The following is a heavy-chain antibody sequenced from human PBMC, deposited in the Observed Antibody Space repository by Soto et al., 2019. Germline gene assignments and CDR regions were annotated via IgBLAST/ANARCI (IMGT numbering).Heavy chain of an antibody. CDR1: GGSISSGGYY. CDR2: IYYSGST. V-gene: IGHV4-31*03. CDR3: ARLKTSGYCSGGSCYPGGMDV. J-gene: IGHJ6*02. D-gene: IGHD2-15*01. Sequence: PSETLSLTCTVSGGSISSGGYYWSWIRQHPGKGLEWIGYIYYSGSTYYNPSLKSRVTISVDTSKNQFSLKLRSVTAADTAVYYCARLKTSGYCSGGSCYPGGMDVWGQGTTVTVSS.